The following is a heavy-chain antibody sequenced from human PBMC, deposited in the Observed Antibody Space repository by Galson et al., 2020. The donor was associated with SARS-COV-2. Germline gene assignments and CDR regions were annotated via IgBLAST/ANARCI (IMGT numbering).Heavy chain of an antibody. CDR2: LYYGGNT. J-gene: IGHJ4*02. D-gene: IGHD3-10*01. CDR1: GGSISTYY. Sequence: ASGTLSLTCSVSGGSISTYYWSWIRQPPGKGLEWIGYLYYGGNTNYNPSLKSRVTISVDTSKSQFSLKLNSVTAADTAVYYCARLPVVRGVDSWGQGILVTVSS. CDR3: ARLPVVRGVDS. V-gene: IGHV4-59*08.